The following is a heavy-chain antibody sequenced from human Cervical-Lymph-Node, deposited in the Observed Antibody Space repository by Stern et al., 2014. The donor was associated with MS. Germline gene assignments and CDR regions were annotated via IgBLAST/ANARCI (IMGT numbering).Heavy chain of an antibody. Sequence: QLQLQESGPGLVKPSETLSLTCTVSGGSVSSYHWSWTRQPPGKGLEWLGDIYYNGSTKYNPSLKSRVTIIVDTSKNQFSLKLNSVTAADTAVYYCARAGVCGGDCYSGSQGAFDIWGQGTMVTVSS. J-gene: IGHJ3*02. CDR2: IYYNGST. CDR1: GGSVSSYH. D-gene: IGHD2-21*02. V-gene: IGHV4-59*02. CDR3: ARAGVCGGDCYSGSQGAFDI.